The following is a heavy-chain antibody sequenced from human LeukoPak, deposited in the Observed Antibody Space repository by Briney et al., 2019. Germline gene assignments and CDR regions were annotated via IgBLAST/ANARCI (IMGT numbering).Heavy chain of an antibody. CDR1: GGSISSSNW. D-gene: IGHD4-17*01. CDR2: IYHSGST. CDR3: ARVKSDYGDPNRFDP. J-gene: IGHJ5*02. Sequence: PSETLSLTCAVSGGSISSSNWWSWVRQPPGKGLEWIGEIYHSGSTNYNPSLKSRVTISVDKSKNQFSLKLSSVTAADTAVYYCARVKSDYGDPNRFDPWGQGTLVTVSS. V-gene: IGHV4-4*02.